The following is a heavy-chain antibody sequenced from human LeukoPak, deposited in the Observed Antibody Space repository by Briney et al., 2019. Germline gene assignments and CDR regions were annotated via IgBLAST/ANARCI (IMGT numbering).Heavy chain of an antibody. CDR2: IVVGSGNT. J-gene: IGHJ6*02. Sequence: SVKVSCKASGFTFTSSAMQWVRQARGQRLEWIGWIVVGSGNTNYAQKFQERVTITRDMSTSTAYMELSSLRSEDTAVYYCAAEYMTRNYYYGMDVWGQGTTVTVSS. CDR3: AAEYMTRNYYYGMDV. CDR1: GFTFTSSA. D-gene: IGHD1-14*01. V-gene: IGHV1-58*02.